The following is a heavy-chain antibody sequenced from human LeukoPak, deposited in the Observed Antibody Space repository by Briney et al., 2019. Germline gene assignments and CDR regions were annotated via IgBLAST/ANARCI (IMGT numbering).Heavy chain of an antibody. Sequence: SETLSLTCAVYGGSFSGYYWSWIRQPPGKGLEWIGEINHSGSTNYNPSLKSRVTISVDTSKNQFSLKLSSVTAADTAVYYCARDGNYYDSSGYYFDYWGQGTLVTVSS. CDR2: INHSGST. CDR3: ARDGNYYDSSGYYFDY. CDR1: GGSFSGYY. D-gene: IGHD3-22*01. J-gene: IGHJ4*02. V-gene: IGHV4-34*01.